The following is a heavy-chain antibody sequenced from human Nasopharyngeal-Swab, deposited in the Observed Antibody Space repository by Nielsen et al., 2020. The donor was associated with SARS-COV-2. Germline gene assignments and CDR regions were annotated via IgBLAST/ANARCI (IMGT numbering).Heavy chain of an antibody. CDR3: ATTVAAPTLDY. CDR2: ISWNSGSI. J-gene: IGHJ4*02. V-gene: IGHV3-9*01. D-gene: IGHD6-19*01. CDR1: GFTFDDYA. Sequence: GGSLRLSCAASGFTFDDYAMHWVRQAPGKGLEWVSGISWNSGSIGYADSVKGRFTISRDNSKNSLYLQMNSLRTEDTALYYCATTVAAPTLDYWGQGTLVTVSS.